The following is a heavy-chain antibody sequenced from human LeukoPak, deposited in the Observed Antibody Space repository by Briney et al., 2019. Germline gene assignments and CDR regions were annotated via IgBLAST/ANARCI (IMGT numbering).Heavy chain of an antibody. D-gene: IGHD1-14*01. CDR1: GYTFTSYD. V-gene: IGHV1-46*03. J-gene: IGHJ4*02. CDR3: ARHQNLYKYFDY. Sequence: ASVKVPCKASGYTFTSYDINWVRQATGQGLEWMGIINPSGGSTSYAQKFQGRVTMTRDTSTNTVYMELSSLRSEDTAVYYCARHQNLYKYFDYWGQGTLVTVS. CDR2: INPSGGST.